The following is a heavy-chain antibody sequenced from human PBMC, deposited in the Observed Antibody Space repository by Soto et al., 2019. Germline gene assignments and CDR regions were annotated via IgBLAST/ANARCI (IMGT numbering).Heavy chain of an antibody. J-gene: IGHJ4*02. Sequence: PSETLSLTCAVYGGSLSGYYWSWIRQPPGKGLEWIGEINHSGSTNYNPSLKSRVTISVDTSKNQFSLKLSSVTAADTAVYYCGRAVPRYGGGGSCYPGGDYWGRGTRVTVS. CDR2: INHSGST. CDR1: GGSLSGYY. V-gene: IGHV4-34*01. CDR3: GRAVPRYGGGGSCYPGGDY. D-gene: IGHD2-15*01.